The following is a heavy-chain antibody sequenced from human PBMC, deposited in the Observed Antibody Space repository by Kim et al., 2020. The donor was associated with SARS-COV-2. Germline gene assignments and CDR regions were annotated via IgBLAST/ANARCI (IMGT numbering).Heavy chain of an antibody. CDR2: IYYSGST. D-gene: IGHD5-12*01. J-gene: IGHJ4*02. V-gene: IGHV4-39*01. CDR3: ARHKESGYDQGWYFDY. CDR1: GGSISSSSYY. Sequence: SETLSLTCTVSGGSISSSSYYWGWIRQPPGKGLEWIGSIYYSGSTYYNPSLKSRVTISVDTSKNQFSLKLSSVTAADTAVYYCARHKESGYDQGWYFDYWGQGTLVTVSS.